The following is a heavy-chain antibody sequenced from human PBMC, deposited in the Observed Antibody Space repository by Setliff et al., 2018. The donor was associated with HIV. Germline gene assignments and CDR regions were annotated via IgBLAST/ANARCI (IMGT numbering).Heavy chain of an antibody. J-gene: IGHJ3*02. D-gene: IGHD3-10*01. CDR1: GYTFTSYA. Sequence: ASVKVSCKAFGYTFTSYALNWVRQAPGQGLEWMGWINTYTANPMYAQGFTGRFVFSLDTSVRTAYLQISSLKAEDTALYYCAIDRGVRGANDAFNIWGLGTMVTVSS. V-gene: IGHV7-4-1*02. CDR2: INTYTANP. CDR3: AIDRGVRGANDAFNI.